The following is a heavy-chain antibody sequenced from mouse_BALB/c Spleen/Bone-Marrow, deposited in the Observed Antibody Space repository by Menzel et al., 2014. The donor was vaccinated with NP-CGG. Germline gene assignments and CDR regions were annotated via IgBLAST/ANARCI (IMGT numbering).Heavy chain of an antibody. V-gene: IGHV14-3*02. CDR1: GFNIKDTY. D-gene: IGHD1-1*02. Sequence: VQLQQSGAELVKPGASVKLSCTASGFNIKDTYMHWVKQRPEQGLEWIGRIDPANGNTKYDPRFQGKATITADTSSNTACLQLSSLTSEDTAVYYCAIWEYYAMDYWGQGTSVTVSS. J-gene: IGHJ4*01. CDR2: IDPANGNT. CDR3: AIWEYYAMDY.